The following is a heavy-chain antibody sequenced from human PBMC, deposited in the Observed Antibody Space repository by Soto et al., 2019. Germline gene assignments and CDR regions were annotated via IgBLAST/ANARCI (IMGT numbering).Heavy chain of an antibody. D-gene: IGHD2-2*01. CDR3: ARVSAGRGNYVDY. Sequence: QVQLVQSGAEVKKPGSSVKVSCKASGGTFSSYTISWVRQAPGQGLEWMGRIIPILGIANYAQKFQGRVTITAAKSTSTAYMELSSLRSEDTAVYYCARVSAGRGNYVDYWGQGTLVTVSA. J-gene: IGHJ4*02. CDR2: IIPILGIA. CDR1: GGTFSSYT. V-gene: IGHV1-69*02.